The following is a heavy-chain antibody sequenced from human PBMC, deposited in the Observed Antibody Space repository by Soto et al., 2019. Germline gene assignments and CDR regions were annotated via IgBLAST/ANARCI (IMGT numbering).Heavy chain of an antibody. CDR3: TTAYV. CDR2: IRNQANNYAT. CDR1: GFSFNGPA. Sequence: EVQLVESGGGWVQPGGSVRLSCAASGFSFNGPAIHWVRQASGKGLEWVGRIRNQANNYATAYAASMEGRFTISRDDSKSTAYLQMTSLKAEYSAVYYCTTAYVWGQGTLVTVPS. J-gene: IGHJ4*02. V-gene: IGHV3-73*01. D-gene: IGHD3-16*01.